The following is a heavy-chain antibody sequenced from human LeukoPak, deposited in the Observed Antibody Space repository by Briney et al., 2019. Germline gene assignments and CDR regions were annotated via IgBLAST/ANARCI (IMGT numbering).Heavy chain of an antibody. V-gene: IGHV3-23*05. CDR1: GFTFSVYG. Sequence: PGGSLRLSCEASGFTFSVYGMTWVRQAPGKGLEWVSSIGSDNKTHYSESVKGRFTTSRDNSKNTVYLQMNSLRAEDTAVYYCAKDVPVFSDAVDWGQGTLVTVSS. CDR2: IGSDNKT. J-gene: IGHJ4*02. CDR3: AKDVPVFSDAVD. D-gene: IGHD6-19*01.